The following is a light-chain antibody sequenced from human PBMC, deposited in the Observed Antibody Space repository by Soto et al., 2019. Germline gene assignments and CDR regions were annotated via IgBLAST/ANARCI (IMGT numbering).Light chain of an antibody. J-gene: IGLJ3*02. V-gene: IGLV2-14*01. CDR3: TSYVGSSNVNWV. CDR2: EVI. Sequence: QSALTQPASVSGSPGQSITISCTGTSSDVGGYDYVSWYQQHPGKAPRLILYEVINRPSGVSVRFSGSKSGNTASLMISGLQAEDEAHYYCTSYVGSSNVNWVFGGGTKLTVL. CDR1: SSDVGGYDY.